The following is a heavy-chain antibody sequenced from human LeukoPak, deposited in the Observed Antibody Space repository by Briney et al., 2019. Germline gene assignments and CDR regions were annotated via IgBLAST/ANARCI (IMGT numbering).Heavy chain of an antibody. CDR2: INHSGSP. CDR1: GGSLSDYY. V-gene: IGHV4-34*01. J-gene: IGHJ4*02. D-gene: IGHD3-10*01. CDR3: ARGRRFGDLLYVYYFDY. Sequence: PSETLSLTCAVYGGSLSDYYWNWIRQPPGRGLEWIGEINHSGSPNYNASLKSRVTTSVDTPKNQFSLKLSSVTAADTVVYYCARGRRFGDLLYVYYFDYWGQGTLVTVSS.